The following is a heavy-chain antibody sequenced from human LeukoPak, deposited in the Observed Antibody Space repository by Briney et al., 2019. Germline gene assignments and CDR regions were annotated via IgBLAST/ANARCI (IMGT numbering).Heavy chain of an antibody. CDR3: TREYSSGWSGTGY. J-gene: IGHJ4*02. CDR1: GGSISSYY. CDR2: IDYRGIT. V-gene: IGHV4-59*01. Sequence: SETLSLTCTVSGGSISSYYWSWIRQPPGKGLEWIGYIDYRGITGYNPSLESRVTISVDTSKNQFSLRLSSMTAADTAVYYCTREYSSGWSGTGYWGQGTLVTVSS. D-gene: IGHD6-19*01.